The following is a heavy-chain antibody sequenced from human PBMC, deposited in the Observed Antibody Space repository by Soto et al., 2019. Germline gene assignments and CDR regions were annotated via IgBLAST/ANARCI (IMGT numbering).Heavy chain of an antibody. CDR1: GGSFSGYY. CDR3: ARLFYDFWSGYPDPVTRRGMDV. J-gene: IGHJ6*03. V-gene: IGHV4-34*01. CDR2: INHSGST. Sequence: SETLSLTCAVYGGSFSGYYWSWIRQPPGKGPEWIGEINHSGSTNYNPSLKSRVTISVDTSKNQFSLKLSSVTAADTAVYYCARLFYDFWSGYPDPVTRRGMDVWGKGTTVTVSS. D-gene: IGHD3-3*01.